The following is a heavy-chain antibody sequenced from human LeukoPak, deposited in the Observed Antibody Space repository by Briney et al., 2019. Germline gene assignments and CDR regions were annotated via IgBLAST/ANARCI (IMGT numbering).Heavy chain of an antibody. J-gene: IGHJ5*02. V-gene: IGHV4-34*01. CDR2: INHSGST. D-gene: IGHD4-17*01. CDR3: ARGPPEYDYGDYGNWFDP. CDR1: GGSFSGYY. Sequence: PSETLSLTCAVYGGSFSGYYWSWIRQPPGKGLEWIGEINHSGSTNYNPSLKSRVTISVDTSKNQFSLKLSSVTAADTAVYYCARGPPEYDYGDYGNWFDPWGQGTLVTVSS.